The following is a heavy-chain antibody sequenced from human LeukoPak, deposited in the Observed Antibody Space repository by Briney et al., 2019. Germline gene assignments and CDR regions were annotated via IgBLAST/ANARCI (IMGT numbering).Heavy chain of an antibody. V-gene: IGHV3-7*03. J-gene: IGHJ5*02. CDR3: ARDLSGYDYNWFDP. CDR1: GFTFSSYW. CDR2: IKQDGSEK. D-gene: IGHD5-12*01. Sequence: GGSLRLSCAASGFTFSSYWMSRVRQAPGKGLEWVANIKQDGSEKYYVDSVKGRFTISRDNAKNSLYLQMNSLRAEDTAVYYCARDLSGYDYNWFDPWGQGTLVTVSS.